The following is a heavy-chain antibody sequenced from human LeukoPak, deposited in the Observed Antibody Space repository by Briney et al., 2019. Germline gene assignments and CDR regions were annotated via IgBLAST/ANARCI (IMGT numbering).Heavy chain of an antibody. CDR3: AIIPGYDTVV. Sequence: PGGSLRLSCAASGFTFSSYAMSWVRQAPGKGLEWVSAISGSGGSTYYADSVKGWFTISRDNSKDTLYLQMNSLRAEDTAVYYCAIIPGYDTVVWGQGTTVTVSS. V-gene: IGHV3-23*01. CDR1: GFTFSSYA. D-gene: IGHD5-12*01. J-gene: IGHJ6*02. CDR2: ISGSGGST.